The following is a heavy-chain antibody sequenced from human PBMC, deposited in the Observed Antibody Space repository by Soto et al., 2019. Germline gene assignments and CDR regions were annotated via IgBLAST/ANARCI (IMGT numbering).Heavy chain of an antibody. CDR1: GFTFGSYS. CDR2: ISSSSSYI. D-gene: IGHD6-25*01. J-gene: IGHJ6*02. CDR3: ARMGSQRYYYYVMDV. V-gene: IGHV3-21*01. Sequence: EVQLVESGGGLVKPGGSLRLSCAASGFTFGSYSMNWVRQAPGKGLEWVSSISSSSSYIYYADSVKGRFTISRDNAKNSLYLQMNSLRAEDTAVYYCARMGSQRYYYYVMDVWGQGTTVTVSS.